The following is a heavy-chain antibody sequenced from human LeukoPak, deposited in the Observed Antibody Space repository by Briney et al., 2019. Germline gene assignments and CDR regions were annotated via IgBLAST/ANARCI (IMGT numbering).Heavy chain of an antibody. J-gene: IGHJ4*02. CDR2: IYTSGST. Sequence: SETLSLTCTVSGGSISSYYWSWIRQPAGEGLEWIGRIYTSGSTNYNPSLKSRVTMSVDTSKNQLSLKLSSVTAADTAVYYCARGLGITSFFDYWGQGTLVTVSS. D-gene: IGHD3-22*01. V-gene: IGHV4-4*07. CDR3: ARGLGITSFFDY. CDR1: GGSISSYY.